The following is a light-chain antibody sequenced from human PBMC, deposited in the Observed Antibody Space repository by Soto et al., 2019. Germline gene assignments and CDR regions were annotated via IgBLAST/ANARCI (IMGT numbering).Light chain of an antibody. V-gene: IGKV3-20*01. CDR2: GAS. CDR1: QSVRSSY. J-gene: IGKJ4*01. CDR3: QQYDNPPLT. Sequence: EIVLTQSPGTLSLSPGERATLSCRASQSVRSSYLAWYQQKPGQAPRLLIYGASSRATGIPDRISGSGSGTDFTLTISRLEPEDCAVYYCQQYDNPPLTFGGGTKLDIK.